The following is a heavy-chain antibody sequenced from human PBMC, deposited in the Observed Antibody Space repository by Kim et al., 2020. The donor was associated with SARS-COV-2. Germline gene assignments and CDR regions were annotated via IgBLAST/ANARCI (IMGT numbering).Heavy chain of an antibody. CDR1: GFTFSSYT. CDR2: ISSNGGNT. Sequence: GESLKISCSASGFTFSSYTMNWVRQAPGKGLQYVSGISSNGGNTYHADSVKGRFSISRDNSKNTLYLQMTSLRAEDTGVYYCVKDRITTYYYDNSGYPGDYWGQGTLVTVSS. D-gene: IGHD3-22*01. J-gene: IGHJ4*02. V-gene: IGHV3-64D*06. CDR3: VKDRITTYYYDNSGYPGDY.